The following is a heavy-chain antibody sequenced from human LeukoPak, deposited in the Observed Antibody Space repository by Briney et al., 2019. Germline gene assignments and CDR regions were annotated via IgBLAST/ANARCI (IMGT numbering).Heavy chain of an antibody. CDR3: GRAGRFGALSNDY. CDR1: GGTFNSYT. Sequence: SVKVSCKASGGTFNSYTITWVRQAPGQGLEWMGGIIPISGTTNYAQNFQGRITITADKSTSTAYMDLRSLRSDDTAVYYCGRAGRFGALSNDYWGQGTLVTVSS. D-gene: IGHD3-10*01. CDR2: IIPISGTT. V-gene: IGHV1-69*06. J-gene: IGHJ4*02.